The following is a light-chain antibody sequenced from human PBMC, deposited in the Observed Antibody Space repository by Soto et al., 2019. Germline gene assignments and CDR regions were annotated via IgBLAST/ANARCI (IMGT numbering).Light chain of an antibody. J-gene: IGKJ4*01. Sequence: EVVMTQSPATLSVSPGERATLSCRASQRISNAFAWYQQKPGQSPRLLIYGASTRAAGIPARFSGSGSGTEFTLTISSLQSEDFAFYYCQQYNNWPVTFGGGTKVEIK. CDR1: QRISNA. CDR2: GAS. V-gene: IGKV3-15*01. CDR3: QQYNNWPVT.